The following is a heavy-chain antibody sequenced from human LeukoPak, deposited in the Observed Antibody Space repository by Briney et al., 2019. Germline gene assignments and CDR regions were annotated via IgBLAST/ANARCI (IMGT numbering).Heavy chain of an antibody. D-gene: IGHD1-26*01. Sequence: TGGSLRLSCAASGFTFSSYDMHWVRQATGKGLEWVSAIGTAGDTYYPGSVKGRFTISRENAKNSLYLQMNSLRAGDTAVYYCARGGIVGPYDYWGQGTLVTVSS. J-gene: IGHJ4*02. CDR1: GFTFSSYD. V-gene: IGHV3-13*01. CDR3: ARGGIVGPYDY. CDR2: IGTAGDT.